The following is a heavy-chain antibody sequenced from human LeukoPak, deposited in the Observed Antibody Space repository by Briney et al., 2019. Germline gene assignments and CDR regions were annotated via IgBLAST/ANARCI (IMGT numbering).Heavy chain of an antibody. V-gene: IGHV3-23*01. D-gene: IGHD2-2*01. CDR2: INGRSSST. Sequence: QSGGSLRLSCAASGFTFSSYAMSWVRQAPGKGLEWVSLINGRSSSTHYADSVRGRFTISRDNSKNMLYLQMNSLRAEDTAVYYCAKELASCCYFDYWGQGTLVTVSS. CDR3: AKELASCCYFDY. CDR1: GFTFSSYA. J-gene: IGHJ4*02.